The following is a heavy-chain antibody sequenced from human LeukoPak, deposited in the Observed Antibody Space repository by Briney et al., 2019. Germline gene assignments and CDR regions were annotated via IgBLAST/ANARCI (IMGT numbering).Heavy chain of an antibody. D-gene: IGHD4/OR15-4a*01. CDR1: GGSFSGYY. J-gene: IGHJ4*02. CDR2: INHSGST. V-gene: IGHV4-34*01. CDR3: ATSRLWWPCVDC. Sequence: SETLSLTCAVYGGSFSGYYWSWIRQPPGKGLEWIGEINHSGSTNYNPSLKSRVTISVDTSKNQFSLKLSSVTAADTAVYYCATSRLWWPCVDCWGQGTLVTVSS.